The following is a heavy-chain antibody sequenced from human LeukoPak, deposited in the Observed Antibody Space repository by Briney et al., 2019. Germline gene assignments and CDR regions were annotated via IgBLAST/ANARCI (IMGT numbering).Heavy chain of an antibody. J-gene: IGHJ4*02. V-gene: IGHV3-23*01. Sequence: LAGGSLRLFCVASGFTFSSYAMSWVRQAPGKGLEWVSAISGSGGSTYYADSVKGRFTISRDNSKNTLYLQMNSLRAEDMAVYYCAKDLQPITMVRGVVDYWGQGTLVTVSS. CDR3: AKDLQPITMVRGVVDY. D-gene: IGHD3-10*01. CDR1: GFTFSSYA. CDR2: ISGSGGST.